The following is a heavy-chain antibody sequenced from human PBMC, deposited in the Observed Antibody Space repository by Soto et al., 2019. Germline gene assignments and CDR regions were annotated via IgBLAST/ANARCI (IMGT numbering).Heavy chain of an antibody. V-gene: IGHV3-30*03. CDR1: GFTFSSYG. D-gene: IGHD5-12*01. Sequence: PGGSLRLSCAASGFTFSSYGMHWVRQAPGKGLEWVAVISYDGSNKYYADSVKGRFTISRDNSKNTLYLQMNSLRAEDTAVYYCARIYMPGHAFDIWGQGTMVTVSS. CDR2: ISYDGSNK. J-gene: IGHJ3*02. CDR3: ARIYMPGHAFDI.